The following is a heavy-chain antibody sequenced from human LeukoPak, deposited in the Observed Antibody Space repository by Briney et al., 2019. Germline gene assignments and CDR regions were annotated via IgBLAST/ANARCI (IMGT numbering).Heavy chain of an antibody. D-gene: IGHD4-17*01. J-gene: IGHJ4*02. CDR1: EFTFSSYW. V-gene: IGHV3-7*01. Sequence: GGSLRLSCAASEFTFSSYWMSWVRQAPGKGLEWVANIKQDGGQIYYLESVKGRFTVSRDNAKNSLYLQLNSLRAEDTAVYYCARPGARRMLEYWGQGTLVTVSS. CDR2: IKQDGGQI. CDR3: ARPGARRMLEY.